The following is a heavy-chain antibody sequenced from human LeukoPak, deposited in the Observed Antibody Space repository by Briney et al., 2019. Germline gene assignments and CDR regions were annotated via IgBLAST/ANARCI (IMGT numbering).Heavy chain of an antibody. D-gene: IGHD6-19*01. CDR3: ARNGTVTVAGTKFNYFDY. CDR2: VYHSGST. V-gene: IGHV4-39*01. J-gene: IGHJ4*02. CDR1: GGSIISSTSY. Sequence: SETLSLTCTVSGGSIISSTSYWVWIRQPPGKGLEWIGSVYHSGSTHYNPSLKSRVTISVDTSKNQFSLRLSSVTAADTAVHYCARNGTVTVAGTKFNYFDYWGQGTLVTVSS.